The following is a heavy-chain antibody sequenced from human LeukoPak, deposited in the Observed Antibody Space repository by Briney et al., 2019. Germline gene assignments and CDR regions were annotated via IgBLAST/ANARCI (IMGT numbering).Heavy chain of an antibody. J-gene: IGHJ4*02. Sequence: GGSLRLSCAASGFTVSSNYMSWVRQAPGKGLEWASVIYSGGSTYYADSVKGRFTISRDNSKNTLYLQMNSLRAEDTAVYYCARHFYDSSGYYYVFDYWGQGTLVTVSS. D-gene: IGHD3-22*01. CDR3: ARHFYDSSGYYYVFDY. CDR1: GFTVSSNY. V-gene: IGHV3-53*01. CDR2: IYSGGST.